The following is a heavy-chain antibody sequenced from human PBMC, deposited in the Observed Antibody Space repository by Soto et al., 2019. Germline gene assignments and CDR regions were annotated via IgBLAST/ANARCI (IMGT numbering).Heavy chain of an antibody. J-gene: IGHJ4*02. Sequence: EVQLVQSGGDLVQPGGSLRLSCVASGFTFSTYWMTWVRQAPGMGLEWVAGIKGDASEEVDVDSVKGRFSISRDNATNSLYLQLNSLRAADTAVYYCATAISSPFSNFDSRGQGSLVTVSS. CDR1: GFTFSTYW. D-gene: IGHD2-2*01. CDR3: ATAISSPFSNFDS. CDR2: IKGDASEE. V-gene: IGHV3-7*01.